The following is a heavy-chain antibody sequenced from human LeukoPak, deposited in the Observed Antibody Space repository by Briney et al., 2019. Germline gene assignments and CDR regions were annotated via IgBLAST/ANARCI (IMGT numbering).Heavy chain of an antibody. V-gene: IGHV3-15*01. CDR1: GFTFINAW. D-gene: IGHD6-13*01. CDR3: TTENLIAAGYYFDY. J-gene: IGHJ4*02. CDR2: IKSKTDGGTT. Sequence: GGSLRLSCAASGFTFINAWMSWVRQAPGKGLEWVGRIKSKTDGGTTDYAAPVKGRFTISRDDSKNTLYLQMNSLKTEDTAVYYCTTENLIAAGYYFDYRVQGTLVTVSS.